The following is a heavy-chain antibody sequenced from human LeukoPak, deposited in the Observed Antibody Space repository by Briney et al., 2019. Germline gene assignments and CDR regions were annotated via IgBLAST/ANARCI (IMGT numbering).Heavy chain of an antibody. CDR3: AREGVGFGEFYYYYGMDV. V-gene: IGHV3-21*01. CDR1: GFTFSSYS. Sequence: GGSLRLSCAASGFTFSSYSMNWVRQAQGKGLEWVSSISSSSSYIYYADSVKGRFTISRDNAKNSLYLQMNSLRAEDTAVYYCAREGVGFGEFYYYYGMDVWGQGTTVTVSS. CDR2: ISSSSSYI. J-gene: IGHJ6*02. D-gene: IGHD3-10*01.